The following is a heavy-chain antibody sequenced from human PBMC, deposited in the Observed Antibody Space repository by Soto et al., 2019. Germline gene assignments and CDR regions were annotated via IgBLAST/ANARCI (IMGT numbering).Heavy chain of an antibody. V-gene: IGHV4-39*01. Sequence: LTCTVSRGSINSINYYWGWIRQPPWKGLERIGSFYYSGSSHYNPSLTSRVTIFVDTSKNQFSLNLKSLTAADTAVYYCTRRGQGGYRTIYHSWFDPWGQGTLVTVSS. J-gene: IGHJ5*02. CDR1: RGSINSINYY. CDR3: TRRGQGGYRTIYHSWFDP. CDR2: FYYSGSS. D-gene: IGHD3-16*02.